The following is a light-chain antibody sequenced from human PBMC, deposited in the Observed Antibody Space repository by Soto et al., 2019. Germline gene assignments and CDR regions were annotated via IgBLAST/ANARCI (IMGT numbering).Light chain of an antibody. Sequence: IQLTQSPCSLSASVGDRVTITCRASQGISSFLAWYQQKPGRAPKLLIYGASTLQSGVPSRFSGSGSGTDFTLTISSLQPEDFATYYCQQLNSFPIACGPGTKVEIQ. V-gene: IGKV1-9*01. J-gene: IGKJ3*01. CDR3: QQLNSFPIA. CDR1: QGISSF. CDR2: GAS.